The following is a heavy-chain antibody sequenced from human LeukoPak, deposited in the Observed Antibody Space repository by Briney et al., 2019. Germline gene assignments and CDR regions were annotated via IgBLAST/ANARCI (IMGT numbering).Heavy chain of an antibody. Sequence: SETLSLTCTVSGDSISSRSHYWAWIRESPGKGLEWIGSIFYTGRGYYNPSLESRVTMSLDTSKNQISLKLTSVTAADTAVYYCARKTRFWYFDSWGQGTLVTVSS. V-gene: IGHV4-39*01. CDR1: GDSISSRSHY. D-gene: IGHD3-10*01. CDR3: ARKTRFWYFDS. J-gene: IGHJ4*02. CDR2: IFYTGRG.